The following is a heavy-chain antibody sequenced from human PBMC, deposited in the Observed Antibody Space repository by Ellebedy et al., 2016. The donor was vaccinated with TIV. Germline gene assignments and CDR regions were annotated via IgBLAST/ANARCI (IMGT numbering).Heavy chain of an antibody. V-gene: IGHV1-46*01. CDR2: INPSGGST. CDR1: GYTFTSYY. J-gene: IGHJ6*02. CDR3: ATDITGAVAGYYYYGMDV. D-gene: IGHD6-19*01. Sequence: AASVKVSCKASGYTFTSYYMHWVRQAPGQGLEWMGIINPSGGSTSYAQKFQGRVTMTRDTSTSTVYMELSSLRSEDTAVYYCATDITGAVAGYYYYGMDVWGQGTTVTVSS.